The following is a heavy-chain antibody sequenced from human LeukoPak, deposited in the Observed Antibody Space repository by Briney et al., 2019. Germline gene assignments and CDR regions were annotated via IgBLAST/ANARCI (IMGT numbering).Heavy chain of an antibody. CDR2: IYYSGST. Sequence: SETLSLTCTVSGGSISSGDYYWSWIRQPPGKGLEWIGYIYYSGSTYYNPSLKSRVTISVDTSKNQFSLKLSSVTAADTAVYYCAREDSSGYRHAFDIWGQGTMVTVSS. V-gene: IGHV4-30-4*01. CDR3: AREDSSGYRHAFDI. D-gene: IGHD3-22*01. CDR1: GGSISSGDYY. J-gene: IGHJ3*02.